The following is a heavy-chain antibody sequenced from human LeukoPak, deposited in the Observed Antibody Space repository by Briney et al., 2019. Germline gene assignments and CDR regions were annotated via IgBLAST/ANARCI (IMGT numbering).Heavy chain of an antibody. CDR3: TSDTVHTALGIDY. V-gene: IGHV3-48*02. J-gene: IGHJ4*02. Sequence: PGGSLRLSCAASGITFSSYAMSWVRQAPGKGLEWVSYISPGSATIYYADSVKGRFTISRDNAKNSLYLQMNSLRDEDTAVYYCTSDTVHTALGIDYWGQGTLVTVSP. D-gene: IGHD5-18*01. CDR2: ISPGSATI. CDR1: GITFSSYA.